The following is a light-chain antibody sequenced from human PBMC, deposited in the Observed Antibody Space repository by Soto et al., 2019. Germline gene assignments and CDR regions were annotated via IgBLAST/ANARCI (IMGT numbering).Light chain of an antibody. CDR1: QSVSSY. J-gene: IGKJ5*01. CDR2: DAS. CDR3: QQRSNWPIT. Sequence: EVLMTQSPGTLSLSPGERATLSCRASQSVSSYLAWYQQKPGQAPRLLIYDASNRATGIPARLSGSGSGTDFALTISSLQHEDFAVYYCQQRSNWPITFGQGTRLEIK. V-gene: IGKV3-11*01.